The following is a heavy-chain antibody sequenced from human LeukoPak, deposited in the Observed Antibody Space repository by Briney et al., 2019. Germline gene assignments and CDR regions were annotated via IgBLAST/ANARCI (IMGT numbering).Heavy chain of an antibody. V-gene: IGHV1-69*02. CDR3: ARGRATTISSPTDY. Sequence: ASVKVSCKASGYTFTDYYMHWVRQAPGQGLEWMGRIIPILGIANYAQKFQGRVTITADKSTSTAYMELSSLRSEDTAVYYCARGRATTISSPTDYWGQGTLVTVSS. D-gene: IGHD5-24*01. CDR1: GYTFTDYY. J-gene: IGHJ4*02. CDR2: IIPILGIA.